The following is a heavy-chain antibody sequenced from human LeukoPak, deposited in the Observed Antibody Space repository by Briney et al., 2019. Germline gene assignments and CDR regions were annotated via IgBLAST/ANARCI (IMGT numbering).Heavy chain of an antibody. D-gene: IGHD5-18*01. CDR3: ARDTAMANYFDY. J-gene: IGHJ4*02. Sequence: GGSLRLSCAASGFTFSSYAMSWVRQAPGKGLEWVSAISGSGGSTYYADSVKGRFTISRDNSKNTLYLQVNSLRAEDTAVYYCARDTAMANYFDYWGQGTLVTVSS. V-gene: IGHV3-23*01. CDR2: ISGSGGST. CDR1: GFTFSSYA.